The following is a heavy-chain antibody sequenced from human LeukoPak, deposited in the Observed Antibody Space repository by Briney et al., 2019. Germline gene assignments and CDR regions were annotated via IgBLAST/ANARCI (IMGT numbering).Heavy chain of an antibody. Sequence: GASVKVSCKASGYTFTSYGISWVRQAPGQGLEWMGWISAYNGNTNYAQKLQGRVTMTTDTSTSTAYMELRSLRSDDTAVYYCATSYYSYYYYGMDVWGQGTTVTVSS. J-gene: IGHJ6*02. V-gene: IGHV1-18*01. CDR3: ATSYYSYYYYGMDV. CDR1: GYTFTSYG. CDR2: ISAYNGNT. D-gene: IGHD3-10*01.